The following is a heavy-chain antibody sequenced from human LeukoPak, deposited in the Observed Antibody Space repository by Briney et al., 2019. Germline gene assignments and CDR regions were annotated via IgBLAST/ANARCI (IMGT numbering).Heavy chain of an antibody. J-gene: IGHJ4*02. Sequence: SETLSLTCTVSGVSISSSNSYWGWIRQPPGKGLEWIGSIYYSGNTYYNASLKSQVSISIDTSKNHFSLRLSSVTAADTAVYYCARDREVGATGYYFDYWGQGTLVTVSS. CDR3: ARDREVGATGYYFDY. V-gene: IGHV4-39*02. CDR2: IYYSGNT. CDR1: GVSISSSNSY. D-gene: IGHD1-26*01.